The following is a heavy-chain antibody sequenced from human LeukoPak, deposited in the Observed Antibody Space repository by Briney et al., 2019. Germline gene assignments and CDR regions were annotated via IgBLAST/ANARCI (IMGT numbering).Heavy chain of an antibody. CDR1: GFTFGDYS. CDR2: IRSKAYGGTT. J-gene: IGHJ4*02. Sequence: GGSLRLSCTASGFTFGDYSMSWVRQAPGKGLEWVGFIRSKAYGGTTEYAASVKGRFTISRDDSKSIAYLQMNSLKTEDTAVYYCTSSGVRGYSYGYLGYWGQGTLVTDSS. V-gene: IGHV3-49*04. CDR3: TSSGVRGYSYGYLGY. D-gene: IGHD5-18*01.